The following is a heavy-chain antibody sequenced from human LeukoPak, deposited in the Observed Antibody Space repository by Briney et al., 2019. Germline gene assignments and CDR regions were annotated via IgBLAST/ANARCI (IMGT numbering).Heavy chain of an antibody. D-gene: IGHD6-13*01. CDR3: ARTSSWYAGAWFDS. CDR2: IYFSGTP. V-gene: IGHV4-39*01. Sequence: SETLSLTCTVSRGSTRTADYYWAWVRQPPGEGLEWLGSIYFSGTPYFNPSLKSRVAVSIDTSKNQFSLKVTSVNASDTAVYFCARTSSWYAGAWFDSWGQGTLVTVSS. J-gene: IGHJ5*01. CDR1: RGSTRTADYY.